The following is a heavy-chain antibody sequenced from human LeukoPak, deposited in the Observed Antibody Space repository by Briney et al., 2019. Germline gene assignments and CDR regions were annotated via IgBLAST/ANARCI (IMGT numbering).Heavy chain of an antibody. CDR1: GYSFTSYW. D-gene: IGHD3-10*01. Sequence: GESLKISCKGSGYSFTSYWIGWVRQMPGKGLEWMGIIYPGDSDTRYSPSFQGQVTISADKSISTAYLQWSSLKASDTAMYYCARQSFGSRALYGMDVWGQGTTVTVSS. CDR2: IYPGDSDT. J-gene: IGHJ6*02. CDR3: ARQSFGSRALYGMDV. V-gene: IGHV5-51*01.